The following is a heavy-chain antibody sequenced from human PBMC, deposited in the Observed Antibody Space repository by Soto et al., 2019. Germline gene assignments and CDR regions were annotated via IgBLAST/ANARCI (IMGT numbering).Heavy chain of an antibody. V-gene: IGHV1-8*01. Sequence: QVQLVQSGAEVKKPGASAKISCEASGYIFTNYYINWVRQSTGHGLEWMGWLNPDSGDTGYAQKFQGRVSMTRNTSISTAYMQLSSLRSEDTAVYYCVSGRGASSWGQGTLVTVSS. D-gene: IGHD1-26*01. J-gene: IGHJ5*02. CDR1: GYIFTNYY. CDR3: VSGRGASS. CDR2: LNPDSGDT.